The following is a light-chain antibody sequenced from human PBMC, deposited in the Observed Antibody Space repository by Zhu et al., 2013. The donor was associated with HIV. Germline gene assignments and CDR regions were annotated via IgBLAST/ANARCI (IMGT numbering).Light chain of an antibody. CDR3: QHYNTNSQS. CDR1: QDISSA. J-gene: IGKJ3*01. Sequence: AIQLTQSPSSLPASGGDRVTITCRASQDISSALAWYQQKPGKVPKLLIYDASSLESGVPSRFSGSGSGTEFTLTISSLQPDDFATYYCQHYNTNSQSFGPGTKVDIK. CDR2: DAS. V-gene: IGKV1-13*02.